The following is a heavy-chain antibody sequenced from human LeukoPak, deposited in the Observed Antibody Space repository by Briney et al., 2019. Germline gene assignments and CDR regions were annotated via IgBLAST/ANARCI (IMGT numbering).Heavy chain of an antibody. Sequence: SETLSLTCTVSGGSISSYYWSWIRQPAGKGLEWIGRIYTSGSTNYNPSLKSRVTMSVDTSKNQFSLKLSSVTAADTAVYYCARDIFNWNDDNWFDPWGQGTLATVSS. V-gene: IGHV4-4*07. CDR3: ARDIFNWNDDNWFDP. CDR1: GGSISSYY. J-gene: IGHJ5*02. D-gene: IGHD1-1*01. CDR2: IYTSGST.